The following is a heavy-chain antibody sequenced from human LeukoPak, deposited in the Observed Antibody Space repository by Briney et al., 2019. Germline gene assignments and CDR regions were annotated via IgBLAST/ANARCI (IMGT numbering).Heavy chain of an antibody. J-gene: IGHJ5*02. CDR2: ISGSGNYP. D-gene: IGHD3-3*01. CDR1: GFTFSNYA. CDR3: AKCARTPEGGSGWCNWFDT. V-gene: IGHV3-23*01. Sequence: HPGGSLSLSCTACGFTFSNYAMNWVRQAAGKGLEWVSSISGSGNYPNYADCVECRCTISRHNSNITLYLQMNSLRAEDTALYSCAKCARTPEGGSGWCNWFDTWGQGTLVTVS.